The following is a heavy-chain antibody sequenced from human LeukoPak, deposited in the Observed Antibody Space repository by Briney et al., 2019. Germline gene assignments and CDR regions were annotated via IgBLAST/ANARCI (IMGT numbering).Heavy chain of an antibody. CDR1: GSSFTTYW. CDR3: ARASTAAGFDY. J-gene: IGHJ4*02. D-gene: IGHD6-13*01. Sequence: GGSLEISGQGPGSSFTTYWIGWAPQLPGKGLGGMGIIYPGDSDTRYSPSCQGQVPISADKSISTAYLQWSSLKASDTAMYYCARASTAAGFDYWGQGTLVTVSS. V-gene: IGHV5-51*01. CDR2: IYPGDSDT.